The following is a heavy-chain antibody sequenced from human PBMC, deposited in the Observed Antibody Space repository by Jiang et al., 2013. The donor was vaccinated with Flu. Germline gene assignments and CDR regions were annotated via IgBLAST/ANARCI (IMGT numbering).Heavy chain of an antibody. CDR3: ARGTRATINFDY. Sequence: SGDSVSSNSAGWNWIRQSPSRGLEWLGRTYYRSKWYNDYAVSVKSRITINADTSKNQFSLQLNSVTPEDTAVYYCARGTRATINFDYWGQGTLVTVSS. V-gene: IGHV6-1*01. J-gene: IGHJ4*02. CDR2: TYYRSKWYN. CDR1: GDSVSSNSAG. D-gene: IGHD5-24*01.